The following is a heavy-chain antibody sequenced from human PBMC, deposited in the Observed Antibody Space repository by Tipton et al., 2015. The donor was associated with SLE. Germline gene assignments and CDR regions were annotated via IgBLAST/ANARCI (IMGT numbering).Heavy chain of an antibody. Sequence: GLVKPSETLSLTCTVSGGSISSSSYYWGWIRQPPGKGLEWIGSIYYSGSTYYNPSLKSRVTISVDTSKNQFSLKLSSVTAADTAVYYCARYYYDSRTFDYWGQGTLVTVSS. D-gene: IGHD3-22*01. CDR1: GGSISSSSYY. V-gene: IGHV4-39*07. CDR2: IYYSGST. J-gene: IGHJ4*02. CDR3: ARYYYDSRTFDY.